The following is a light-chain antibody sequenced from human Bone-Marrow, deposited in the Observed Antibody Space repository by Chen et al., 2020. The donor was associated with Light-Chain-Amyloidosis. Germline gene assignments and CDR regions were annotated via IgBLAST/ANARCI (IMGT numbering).Light chain of an antibody. CDR3: QSADSSGTYEVI. V-gene: IGLV3-25*03. J-gene: IGLJ2*01. CDR1: DLPTKY. Sequence: SHELTQPPSVSVSPGQTARITCSGDDLPTKYAYWYQQKPGQAPVLVIHRDTERPSGISERSSGYSSGTTATLTISGVQAEDEADYHCQSADSSGTYEVIFGGGTKLTVL. CDR2: RDT.